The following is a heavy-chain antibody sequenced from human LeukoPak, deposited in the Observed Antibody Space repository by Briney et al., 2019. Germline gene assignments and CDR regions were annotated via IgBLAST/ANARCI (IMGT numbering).Heavy chain of an antibody. Sequence: GASVKVSCKASGYTFTSYDINWVRQATGQGLEWMGWISAYNGNTNYAQKLQGRVTMTTDTSTSTAYMELRSLRSDDTAVYYCARSTRITMIVVVNGPNDYWGQGTLVTVSS. CDR3: ARSTRITMIVVVNGPNDY. D-gene: IGHD3-22*01. CDR1: GYTFTSYD. J-gene: IGHJ4*02. CDR2: ISAYNGNT. V-gene: IGHV1-18*01.